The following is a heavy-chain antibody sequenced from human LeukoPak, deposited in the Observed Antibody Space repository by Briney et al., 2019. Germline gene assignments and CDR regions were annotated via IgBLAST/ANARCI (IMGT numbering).Heavy chain of an antibody. J-gene: IGHJ5*02. CDR2: IIPIFGTA. D-gene: IGHD6-13*01. Sequence: SVKVSCKASGGTFSSYAISWVRQAPGQGLEWMGGIIPIFGTANYAQKFQGSVRITAEESTSRACMELSTLRSEDTAVYYCANRIAAAGTKYNWFDPWGQGTLVTVSS. V-gene: IGHV1-69*13. CDR1: GGTFSSYA. CDR3: ANRIAAAGTKYNWFDP.